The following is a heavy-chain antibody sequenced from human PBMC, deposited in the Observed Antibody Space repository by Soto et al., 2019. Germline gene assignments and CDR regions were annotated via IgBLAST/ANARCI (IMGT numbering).Heavy chain of an antibody. Sequence: QVQLVQSGAEVKKSGASVKVSCKASGYTFTSSDINWVRQATGQGLEWMGWMHPNTGNIGYTQRFQGRVSMTRNISIATAYMELSGLTSDDTVVYYCARGRIVGAAFDYWGQGTLVTVSS. CDR2: MHPNTGNI. D-gene: IGHD1-26*01. CDR1: GYTFTSSD. V-gene: IGHV1-8*01. CDR3: ARGRIVGAAFDY. J-gene: IGHJ4*02.